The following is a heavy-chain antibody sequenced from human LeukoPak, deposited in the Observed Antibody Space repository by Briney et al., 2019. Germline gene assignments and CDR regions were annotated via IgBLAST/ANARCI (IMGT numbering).Heavy chain of an antibody. CDR3: ARTTVTAYYYYYYMDV. CDR1: GGSITTYS. V-gene: IGHV4-59*01. Sequence: SETLSLTCTVSGGSITTYSGSWIRQSPGKGLEWIGVMYYSGRTMYNPSLKSRVTISVDRSKKQVSLWLRSVTAADTAVYYCARTTVTAYYYYYYMDVWGKGTTVTISS. CDR2: MYYSGRT. D-gene: IGHD4-17*01. J-gene: IGHJ6*03.